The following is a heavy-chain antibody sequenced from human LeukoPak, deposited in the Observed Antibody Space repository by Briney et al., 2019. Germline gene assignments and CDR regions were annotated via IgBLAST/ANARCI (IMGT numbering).Heavy chain of an antibody. CDR1: GASISSGGYH. CDR2: IFHSGST. CDR3: ARDLSVSGYGDYVVDP. V-gene: IGHV4-30-2*01. D-gene: IGHD4-17*01. Sequence: SESLSLTCVVSGASISSGGYHWSWIRQPPGKGLQWIGYIFHSGSTDYNPSLKSRVTLSVDRSKNQFSLKLSSVTAADTAVYYCARDLSVSGYGDYVVDPWGQGTLVTVSS. J-gene: IGHJ5*02.